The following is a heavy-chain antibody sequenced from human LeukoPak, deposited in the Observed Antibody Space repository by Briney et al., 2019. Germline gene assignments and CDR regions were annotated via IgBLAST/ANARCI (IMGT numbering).Heavy chain of an antibody. CDR1: GGSIDNSHYY. CDR2: IHYSGST. CDR3: VRLASGLIDY. D-gene: IGHD6-19*01. V-gene: IGHV4-39*01. Sequence: SETLSLTCTVSGGSIDNSHYYWGWIRQPPGEGLEWIASIHYSGSTHYNPSLKSRVTISADTSKNQFSLRLSSVTAADTAVYYCVRLASGLIDYWGQGTLVTVSS. J-gene: IGHJ4*02.